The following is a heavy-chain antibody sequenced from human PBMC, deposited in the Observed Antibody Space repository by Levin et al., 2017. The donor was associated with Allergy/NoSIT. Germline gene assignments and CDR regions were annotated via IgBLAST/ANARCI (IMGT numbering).Heavy chain of an antibody. CDR2: ISYDGSNK. CDR1: GFTFSSYA. Sequence: GESLKISCAASGFTFSSYAMHWVRQAPGKGLEWVAVISYDGSNKYYADSVKGRFTISRDNSKNTLYLQMNSLRAEDTAVYYCARDLSGCSGGSCYLGAAGYYYYYGMDVWGQGTTVTVSS. J-gene: IGHJ6*02. D-gene: IGHD2-15*01. CDR3: ARDLSGCSGGSCYLGAAGYYYYYGMDV. V-gene: IGHV3-30-3*01.